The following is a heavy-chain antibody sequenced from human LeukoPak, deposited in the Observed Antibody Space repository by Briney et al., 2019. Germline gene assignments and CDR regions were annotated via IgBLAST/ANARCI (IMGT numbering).Heavy chain of an antibody. Sequence: SETLSLNCAVYGGSFSGYYWSWIRRPPGKGLEWIGYIYYSGSTNYNPSLKSRVTISVDTSKNQFSLKLSSVTAADTAVYYCARVKPFAYGGSYFDYWGQGTLVTVSS. CDR1: GGSFSGYY. CDR2: IYYSGST. J-gene: IGHJ4*02. V-gene: IGHV4-59*01. CDR3: ARVKPFAYGGSYFDY. D-gene: IGHD4-23*01.